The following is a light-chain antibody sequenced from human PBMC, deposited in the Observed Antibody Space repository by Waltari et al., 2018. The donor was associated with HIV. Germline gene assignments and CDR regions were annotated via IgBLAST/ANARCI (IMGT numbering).Light chain of an antibody. CDR3: QQRSNWPPT. CDR1: HSFSSD. V-gene: IGKV3-11*01. Sequence: EIVLTKSPATLSLSPGKRATLSCRASHSFSSDLAWYQQKPVQAPRLLIYDASNRATGIPARFSGSGSGTDFTLTISSLEPEDFAVYYCQQRSNWPPTFGGGTKVEIK. CDR2: DAS. J-gene: IGKJ4*01.